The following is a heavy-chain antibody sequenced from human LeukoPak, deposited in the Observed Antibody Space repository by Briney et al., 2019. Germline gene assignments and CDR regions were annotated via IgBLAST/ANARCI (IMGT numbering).Heavy chain of an antibody. J-gene: IGHJ1*01. CDR2: ISNDGTTI. CDR3: ARGRLSRGDDN. D-gene: IGHD5-24*01. V-gene: IGHV3-11*01. Sequence: GGSLRLSCVASGFTFSDHYMGWIRQAPGKGLVWLSYISNDGTTIYYADSVKGRFTISRDNAKNSLYLQMNSLRAEDSAVYYCARGRLSRGDDNWGQGTLVTVSS. CDR1: GFTFSDHY.